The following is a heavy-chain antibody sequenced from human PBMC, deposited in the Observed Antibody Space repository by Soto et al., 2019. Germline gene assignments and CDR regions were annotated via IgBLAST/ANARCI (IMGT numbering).Heavy chain of an antibody. CDR3: ARDGVGATRNFDY. J-gene: IGHJ4*02. V-gene: IGHV1-69*06. D-gene: IGHD1-26*01. Sequence: SVKVSCKASGGTFSSYAISWVRQAPGQGLEWMGGIIPIFGTANYAQKFQGRVTITADKSTSTAYMELSSLRSEDTAVYYCARDGVGATRNFDYWGQGTLVTVSS. CDR2: IIPIFGTA. CDR1: GGTFSSYA.